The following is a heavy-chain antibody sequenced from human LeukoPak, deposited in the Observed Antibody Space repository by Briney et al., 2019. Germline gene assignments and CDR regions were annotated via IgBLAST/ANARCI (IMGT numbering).Heavy chain of an antibody. CDR1: GFTFSDYY. Sequence: GGSLRLSCAASGFTFSDYYMSWIRQAPGKGLEWVSYISSSSSYTNYADSVKGRFTISRDNAKNSLYLQMNSLRAEDTAVYYCAREPTVVTELGYWGQGTLVTVSS. CDR2: ISSSSSYT. CDR3: AREPTVVTELGY. J-gene: IGHJ4*02. V-gene: IGHV3-11*05. D-gene: IGHD4-23*01.